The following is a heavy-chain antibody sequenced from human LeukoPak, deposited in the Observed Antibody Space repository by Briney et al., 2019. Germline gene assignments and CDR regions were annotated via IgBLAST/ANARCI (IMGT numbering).Heavy chain of an antibody. CDR3: ARVDEHDYLDY. Sequence: PSETLSLTCTVSGGSISSYYWGWIRQPPGKGLEWIGSIYHSGSTYYNPSLKSRVTISVDTSKNQFSLKLSSVTAADTAVYYCARVDEHDYLDYWGQGTLVTVSS. V-gene: IGHV4-38-2*02. CDR2: IYHSGST. J-gene: IGHJ4*02. D-gene: IGHD1/OR15-1a*01. CDR1: GGSISSYY.